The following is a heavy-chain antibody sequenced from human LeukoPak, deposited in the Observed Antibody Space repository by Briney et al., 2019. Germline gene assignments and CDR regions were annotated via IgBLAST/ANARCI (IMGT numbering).Heavy chain of an antibody. CDR1: GFTFSSYW. CDR2: INTDGSST. V-gene: IGHV3-74*01. D-gene: IGHD1-26*01. CDR3: AKVGSPYYYYYYMDV. Sequence: GGSLRLSCAASGFTFSSYWMHWVRQAPGKGLVWVSRINTDGSSTSYADSVKGRFTISRDNAKNTLYLQMNSLRAEDTAVYYCAKVGSPYYYYYYMDVWGKGTTVTVSS. J-gene: IGHJ6*03.